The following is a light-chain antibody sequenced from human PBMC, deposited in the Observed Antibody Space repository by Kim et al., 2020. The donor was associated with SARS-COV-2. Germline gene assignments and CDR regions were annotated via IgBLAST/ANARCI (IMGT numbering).Light chain of an antibody. J-gene: IGKJ2*04. V-gene: IGKV1-39*01. Sequence: ASVGDRVTITCRASQSISSYLNWYQQKPGKAPKLLIYAASSLQSGVPSRFSGSRSGTDFTLTISSLQPEDFATYYCQQSYSTPPWSFGQRTKLEI. CDR3: QQSYSTPPWS. CDR1: QSISSY. CDR2: AAS.